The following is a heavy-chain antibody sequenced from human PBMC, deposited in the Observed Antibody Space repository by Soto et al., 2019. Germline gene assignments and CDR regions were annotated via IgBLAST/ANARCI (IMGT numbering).Heavy chain of an antibody. J-gene: IGHJ5*02. V-gene: IGHV4-39*07. Sequence: SETLSLTCTVSGGSISSSSYYWGWIRQPPGKGLEWIGSIYYSGSTYYNPSLKSRVTISVDTSKNQFSLKLSSVTAADTAVYYCARVGGINWFDPWGQGTLVTRLL. D-gene: IGHD1-20*01. CDR1: GGSISSSSYY. CDR3: ARVGGINWFDP. CDR2: IYYSGST.